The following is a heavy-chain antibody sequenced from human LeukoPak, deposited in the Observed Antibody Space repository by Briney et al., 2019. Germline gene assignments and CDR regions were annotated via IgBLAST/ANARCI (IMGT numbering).Heavy chain of an antibody. CDR2: IYHSGNT. CDR3: ATAVPFYLGV. J-gene: IGHJ6*03. Sequence: SETLFLTCTVSGGSISSSNWWSWVRQSPGKGLEWIGEIYHSGNTNYSPSLESRVTISVDKPKNQFSLRLTSVTAADTAMYYCATAVPFYLGVWGKGTTVTVSS. D-gene: IGHD3-10*01. CDR1: GGSISSSNW. V-gene: IGHV4-4*02.